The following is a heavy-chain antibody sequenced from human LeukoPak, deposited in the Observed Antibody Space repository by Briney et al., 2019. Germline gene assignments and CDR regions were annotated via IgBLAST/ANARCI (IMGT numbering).Heavy chain of an antibody. Sequence: SGGSLRLSCAASGFTFSSYSMNWVRQAPGKGLEWVSSISSSSSYIYYADSVKGRFTISRDNAKNSLYLQMNSLGAEDTAVYYCARDPRFLVNYYGMDVWGQGTTVTVSS. CDR3: ARDPRFLVNYYGMDV. J-gene: IGHJ6*02. D-gene: IGHD3-3*01. V-gene: IGHV3-21*01. CDR1: GFTFSSYS. CDR2: ISSSSSYI.